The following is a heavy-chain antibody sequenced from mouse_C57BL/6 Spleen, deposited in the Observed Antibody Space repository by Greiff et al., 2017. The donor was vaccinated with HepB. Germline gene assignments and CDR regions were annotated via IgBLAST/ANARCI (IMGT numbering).Heavy chain of an antibody. Sequence: VHVKQSGAELVRPGASVKLSCTASGFNIKDDYMHWVKQRPEQGLEWIGWIDPENGDTEYASKFQGKATITADTSSNTAYLQLSSLTSEDTAVYYCTAVITTVVDWYFDVWGTGTTVTVSS. D-gene: IGHD1-1*01. V-gene: IGHV14-4*01. CDR3: TAVITTVVDWYFDV. CDR2: IDPENGDT. CDR1: GFNIKDDY. J-gene: IGHJ1*03.